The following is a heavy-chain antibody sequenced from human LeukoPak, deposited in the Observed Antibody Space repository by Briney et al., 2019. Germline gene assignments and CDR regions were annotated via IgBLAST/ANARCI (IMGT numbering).Heavy chain of an antibody. D-gene: IGHD6-13*01. J-gene: IGHJ4*02. Sequence: GGSLRLSCSGSGFTFSSYGMSWVRQAPGKGLEWVSGISGSGGSTFYADSVKGRFTISRDNSKNTLYLQMNSLRAEDTAVYYCAKGRTNSWRNFDYWGQGTLVTVAS. V-gene: IGHV3-23*01. CDR1: GFTFSSYG. CDR3: AKGRTNSWRNFDY. CDR2: ISGSGGST.